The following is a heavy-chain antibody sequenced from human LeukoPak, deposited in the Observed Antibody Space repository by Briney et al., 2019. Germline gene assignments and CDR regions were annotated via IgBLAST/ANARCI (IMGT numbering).Heavy chain of an antibody. V-gene: IGHV3-15*07. CDR1: GFTFSNAW. CDR2: IKSKTDGGTT. CDR3: TTDLFGSGWLHD. D-gene: IGHD5-24*01. J-gene: IGHJ4*02. Sequence: KPGGSLRLSCAASGFTFSNAWMNWVRQAPGKGLEWVGRIKSKTDGGTTDYAAPVKGRITISRDDSKNALYLQVNSLKTEDTAVYHCTTDLFGSGWLHDWGQGTLVTVSS.